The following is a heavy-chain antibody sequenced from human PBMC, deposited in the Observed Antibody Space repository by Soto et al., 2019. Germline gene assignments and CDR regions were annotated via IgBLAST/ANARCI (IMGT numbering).Heavy chain of an antibody. CDR3: ARDHTVTRRSLNPVSRRVDY. Sequence: QVQLVESGGGVVQPGRSLRLSCAASGFTFSSYAMHWVRQAPGKGLEWVAVISYDGSNKYYADSVKGRFTISRDNSKNTLYLQRNSLRAEDTAVYYCARDHTVTRRSLNPVSRRVDYWGQGTLVTVSS. CDR1: GFTFSSYA. J-gene: IGHJ4*02. CDR2: ISYDGSNK. D-gene: IGHD4-17*01. V-gene: IGHV3-30-3*01.